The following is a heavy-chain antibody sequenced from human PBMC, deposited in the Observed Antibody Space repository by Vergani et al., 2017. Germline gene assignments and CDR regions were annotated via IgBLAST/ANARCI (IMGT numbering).Heavy chain of an antibody. Sequence: QLQLQESGPGLVKPSATLSLTCSVSGASIRSSNYYWGWIRQPPGKGLDWIASIYYSGSTYYIPSLKSRVTISVDTSKNQFSLKLSSVTAADTAVYFCARHSTVEWLVKLGWIDPWGQGILVTVSS. CDR1: GASIRSSNYY. V-gene: IGHV4-39*01. D-gene: IGHD6-19*01. J-gene: IGHJ5*02. CDR3: ARHSTVEWLVKLGWIDP. CDR2: IYYSGST.